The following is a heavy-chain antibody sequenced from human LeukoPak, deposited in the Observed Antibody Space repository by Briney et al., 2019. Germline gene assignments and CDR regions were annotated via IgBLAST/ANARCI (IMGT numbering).Heavy chain of an antibody. CDR1: GGSISSYY. Sequence: SETLSLTCTVLGGSISSYYWSWIRKPPGKGLEWIGYFYTSGSTQYTPPLKSRVTISVDSSKSQSSLKLSSVTAADTAVYYCASSPLYYYFWSGYSYYYMDVWGKGTTVTVSS. V-gene: IGHV4-4*08. CDR2: FYTSGST. D-gene: IGHD3-3*01. J-gene: IGHJ6*03. CDR3: ASSPLYYYFWSGYSYYYMDV.